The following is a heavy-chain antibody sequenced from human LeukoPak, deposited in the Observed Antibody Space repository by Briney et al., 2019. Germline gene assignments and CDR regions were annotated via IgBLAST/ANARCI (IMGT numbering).Heavy chain of an antibody. D-gene: IGHD3-22*01. Sequence: GGSLRLSCSSSGFTFSSYAMSWVRQAPGKGLEWVSSISSSSSYIYYADSVKGRFTISRDNAKNSLYLQMNSLRAEDTAVYYCARGGYPITYAFDIWGQGTMVTVSS. J-gene: IGHJ3*02. CDR1: GFTFSSYA. CDR3: ARGGYPITYAFDI. CDR2: ISSSSSYI. V-gene: IGHV3-21*01.